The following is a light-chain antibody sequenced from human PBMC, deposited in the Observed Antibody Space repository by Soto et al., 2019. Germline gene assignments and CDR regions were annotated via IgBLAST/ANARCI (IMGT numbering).Light chain of an antibody. J-gene: IGKJ1*01. CDR1: QSISSW. CDR3: QQYNSYSPPT. Sequence: DIQISQSPFTLSASLRDRVTITFRASQSISSWLAWYQQKPGKAPKLLIYDASSLESGVPSRFSGSGSGTEFTLTISSLQPDDFATYYCQQYNSYSPPTFGQGTKVDI. V-gene: IGKV1-5*01. CDR2: DAS.